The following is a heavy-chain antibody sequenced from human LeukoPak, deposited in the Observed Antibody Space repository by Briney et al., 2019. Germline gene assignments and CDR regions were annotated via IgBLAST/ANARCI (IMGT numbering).Heavy chain of an antibody. CDR1: GFTFSSYE. CDR2: ISSSSSYI. D-gene: IGHD2-2*01. V-gene: IGHV3-21*01. CDR3: ARGDIVVVPAANDY. Sequence: PGGSLRLSCAASGFTFSSYEMNWVRQAPGKGLEWVSSISSSSSYIYYADSVKGRFTISRDNAKNSLYLQMSSLRAEDTAVYYCARGDIVVVPAANDYWGQGTLVTVSS. J-gene: IGHJ4*02.